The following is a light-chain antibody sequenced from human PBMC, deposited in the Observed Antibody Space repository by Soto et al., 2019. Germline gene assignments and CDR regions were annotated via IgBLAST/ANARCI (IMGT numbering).Light chain of an antibody. CDR2: QDT. V-gene: IGLV3-1*01. CDR1: KLADKY. CDR3: QAWDTSAVI. Sequence: SYELTQPPSVSVSPGQTASITCFGDKLADKYASWYQVKPGQSPVLVIYQDTKRPSGIPERFSGSTSGTTATLTISGTQGMDEADYFCQAWDTSAVIFGGGIKLTVL. J-gene: IGLJ2*01.